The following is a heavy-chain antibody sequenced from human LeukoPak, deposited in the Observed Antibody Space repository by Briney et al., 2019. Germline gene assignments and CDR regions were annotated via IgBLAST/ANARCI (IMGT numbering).Heavy chain of an antibody. CDR3: ARGGSYHGFDY. CDR1: GYTFPAYY. J-gene: IGHJ4*02. V-gene: IGHV1-2*02. CDR2: VVNQSGAT. Sequence: GASVKVSCKASGYTFPAYYIHWVRQAPGQGLEWMGWVVNQSGATNLAKQFQGRVTMTRDTYINTAYMELTSLTSDDTALYFCARGGSYHGFDYWGQATLVTVSS. D-gene: IGHD1-26*01.